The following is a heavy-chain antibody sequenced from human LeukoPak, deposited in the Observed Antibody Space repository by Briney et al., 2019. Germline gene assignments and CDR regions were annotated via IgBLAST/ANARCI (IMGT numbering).Heavy chain of an antibody. J-gene: IGHJ6*02. CDR2: INRDGTTT. CDR1: ESTFTKFW. CDR3: ARGNYYGMDV. D-gene: IGHD2/OR15-2a*01. V-gene: IGHV3-74*03. Sequence: GGSLRLSCAASESTFTKFWVHWVRQAPGKGLVWVSFINRDGTTTTYADSVKGRFTASRDNAKNTLYLQMNSLRAEDTAVYYCARGNYYGMDVWGQGTTVTVSS.